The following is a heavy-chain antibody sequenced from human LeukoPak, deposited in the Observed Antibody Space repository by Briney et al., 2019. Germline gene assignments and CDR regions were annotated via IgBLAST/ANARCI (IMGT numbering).Heavy chain of an antibody. J-gene: IGHJ3*02. Sequence: GRFTISRDNAKNSLYLQMNSLRAEDTAVYYCARDRGSSWPYDAFDIWGQGTMVTVSS. V-gene: IGHV3-11*06. CDR3: ARDRGSSWPYDAFDI. D-gene: IGHD6-13*01.